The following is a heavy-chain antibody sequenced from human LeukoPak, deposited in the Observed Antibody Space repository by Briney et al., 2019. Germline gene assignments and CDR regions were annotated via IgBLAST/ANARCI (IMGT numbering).Heavy chain of an antibody. Sequence: SETLSLTCTVSGGSISSSSYYWGWIRQPPGKGLEWIGSIYYSGSTYYNPSLKSRVTISVDTSKNQFSLKLSSVTAADTAVYYCARDYGDGGAGWFDPWGQGTLVTVSS. CDR3: ARDYGDGGAGWFDP. J-gene: IGHJ5*02. V-gene: IGHV4-39*07. CDR2: IYYSGST. CDR1: GGSISSSSYY. D-gene: IGHD4-17*01.